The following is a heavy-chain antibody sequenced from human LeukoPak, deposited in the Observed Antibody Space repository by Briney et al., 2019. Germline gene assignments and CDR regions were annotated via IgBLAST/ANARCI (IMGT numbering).Heavy chain of an antibody. V-gene: IGHV3-23*01. CDR1: GFTFSRYA. CDR3: AKDYDDSQGLLDY. CDR2: IRGSAGTT. J-gene: IGHJ4*02. D-gene: IGHD4-17*01. Sequence: GGSLRLSCAASGFTFSRYAMSWVRRAPGKGLEWVSGIRGSAGTTYYTDSVKGRFSISRDNSKNTLYLEMNSLRAEDTALYYCAKDYDDSQGLLDYWGQGTLVTVSS.